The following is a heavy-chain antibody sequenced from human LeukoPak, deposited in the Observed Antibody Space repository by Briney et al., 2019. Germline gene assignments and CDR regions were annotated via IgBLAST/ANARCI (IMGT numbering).Heavy chain of an antibody. CDR3: ATDGAGFDT. J-gene: IGHJ5*02. CDR2: ISGSGSNT. Sequence: GGSLRLSCAASGFTFSSYAMSWVRQAPGKGLEWVSAISGSGSNTYYADSAKGRFTISRDNSQNTLYLQMNNLRAEDTAVYYCATDGAGFDTWGQGVLVTVSS. CDR1: GFTFSSYA. V-gene: IGHV3-23*01.